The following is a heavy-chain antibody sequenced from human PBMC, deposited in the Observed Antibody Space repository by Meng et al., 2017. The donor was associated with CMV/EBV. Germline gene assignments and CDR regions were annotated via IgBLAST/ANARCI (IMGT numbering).Heavy chain of an antibody. CDR2: INHSGST. CDR3: ARGPSYYYDRGYYFDY. Sequence: LRLSCAVYGGSFSGYYWSWIRQPPGKGLEWIGEINHSGSTNYNPSLKSRVTISVDTSKNQFSLKLSSVTAADTAVYYCARGPSYYYDRGYYFDYWGQGTLVTVSS. CDR1: GGSFSGYY. J-gene: IGHJ4*02. V-gene: IGHV4-34*01. D-gene: IGHD3-22*01.